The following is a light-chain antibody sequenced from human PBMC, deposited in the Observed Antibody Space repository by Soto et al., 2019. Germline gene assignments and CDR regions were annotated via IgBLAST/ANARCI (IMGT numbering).Light chain of an antibody. CDR1: STDVGGYNF. CDR2: EVS. CDR3: SSYTTSRTVV. V-gene: IGLV2-14*01. Sequence: QSALTQPASVSGSPGQSITISCTGTSTDVGGYNFVSWYRQYPDKAPKLMIYEVSNRPSGVSNRFSGSKSGNTASLTISGLQAEDEADYYCSSYTTSRTVVFGGGTKLTVL. J-gene: IGLJ2*01.